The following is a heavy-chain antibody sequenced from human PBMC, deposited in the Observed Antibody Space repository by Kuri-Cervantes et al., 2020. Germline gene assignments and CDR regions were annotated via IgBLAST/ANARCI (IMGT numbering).Heavy chain of an antibody. D-gene: IGHD3-3*01. CDR1: GYTFTSYD. V-gene: IGHV1-8*01. Sequence: ASVKVSCKASGYTFTSYDINWVRQATGQGLEWMGWMNPNSGNTGYAQKLQGRVTMTTDTSTSTAYMELRSLRSDDTAVYYCARDHRFLERLLYYGMDVWGQGTTVTVSS. CDR3: ARDHRFLERLLYYGMDV. CDR2: MNPNSGNT. J-gene: IGHJ6*02.